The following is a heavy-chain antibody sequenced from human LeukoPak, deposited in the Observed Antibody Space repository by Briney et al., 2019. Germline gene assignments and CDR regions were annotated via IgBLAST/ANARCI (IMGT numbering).Heavy chain of an antibody. CDR1: GGSISRYY. CDR2: IYTSGST. CDR3: ARSPSAVAGADDY. V-gene: IGHV4-4*07. D-gene: IGHD6-19*01. Sequence: ETLSPTCTVSGGSISRYYWSWIRQPAGKGLKWIGRIYTSGSTNYNPSLKSRVTISVDTSKNQFSLKLSSVTAADTAVYYCARSPSAVAGADDYWGQGTLVTVSS. J-gene: IGHJ4*02.